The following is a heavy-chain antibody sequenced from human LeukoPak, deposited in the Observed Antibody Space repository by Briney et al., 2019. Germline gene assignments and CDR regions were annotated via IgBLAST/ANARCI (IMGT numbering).Heavy chain of an antibody. D-gene: IGHD2-2*01. CDR1: GFTFSSYG. Sequence: GGSLRLSCEASGFTFSSYGMHWVRQAPGKGLEWVAFIRYDGSNKYYADSVKGRFTISRDNSKNTLYLQMNSLRVEDTALYYCAKAQGYATSWSPFDYWGQGTLVTVSS. V-gene: IGHV3-30*02. J-gene: IGHJ4*02. CDR3: AKAQGYATSWSPFDY. CDR2: IRYDGSNK.